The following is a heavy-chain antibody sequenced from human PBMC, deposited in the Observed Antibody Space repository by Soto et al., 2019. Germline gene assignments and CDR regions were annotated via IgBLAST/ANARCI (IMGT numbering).Heavy chain of an antibody. J-gene: IGHJ3*02. CDR1: GGSISSYY. Sequence: PSETLSLTCTVSGGSISSYYWSWIRQPPGKGLEWIGYIYYSGSTNYNPSLKSRVTMSVDKSKNQFSLKLSSVTAADTAVYYCARVPGGTMIVVVIIGCHSGAFAIWRQW. V-gene: IGHV4-59*12. CDR3: ARVPGGTMIVVVIIGCHSGAFAI. CDR2: IYYSGST. D-gene: IGHD3-22*01.